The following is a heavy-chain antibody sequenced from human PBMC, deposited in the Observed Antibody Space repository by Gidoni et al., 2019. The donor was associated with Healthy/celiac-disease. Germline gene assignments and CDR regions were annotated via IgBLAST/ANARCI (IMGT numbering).Heavy chain of an antibody. V-gene: IGHV3-23*01. J-gene: IGHJ6*02. CDR3: AKRGMEQQLGGYYYYYGMDV. Sequence: EVQLLESGGGLVQPGGSRRLSCTASGFTFSSHARSWVRQAPGKGLEWVSAIIGSGGSTYYADSVKGRFTISRDNSKNTLYLQMNSLRAEDTAVCYCAKRGMEQQLGGYYYYYGMDVWGQGTTVTVSS. D-gene: IGHD6-13*01. CDR2: IIGSGGST. CDR1: GFTFSSHA.